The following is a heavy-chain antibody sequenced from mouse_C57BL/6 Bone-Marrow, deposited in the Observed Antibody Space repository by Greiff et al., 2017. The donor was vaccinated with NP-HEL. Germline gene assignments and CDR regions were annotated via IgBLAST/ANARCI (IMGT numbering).Heavy chain of an antibody. J-gene: IGHJ2*01. Sequence: QVQLQQSGAELVRPGASVKLSCKASGYTFTDYYINWVKQRPGQGLEWIARIYPESGNTYYNEKFKGKATLTAEKSSSTAYMQLSSLTSEDSAVYFCARDGYYGFDYWGQGTTLTVSS. V-gene: IGHV1-76*01. CDR1: GYTFTDYY. D-gene: IGHD2-3*01. CDR3: ARDGYYGFDY. CDR2: IYPESGNT.